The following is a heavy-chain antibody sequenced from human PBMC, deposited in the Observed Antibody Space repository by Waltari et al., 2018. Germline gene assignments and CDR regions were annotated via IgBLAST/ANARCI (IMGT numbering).Heavy chain of an antibody. CDR3: ARDFNWGWDF. V-gene: IGHV3-7*03. CDR2: IKPDGSQQ. CDR1: GFTFSSNW. Sequence: EVQLVDSGGGLVQPGGSLRLSCAASGFTFSSNWMSWVRQATGRGLEWRANIKPDGSQQYYVDSVRGRFSISRDNAKNSLYLQLNSLRAEDTAIYYCARDFNWGWDFWGQGTLVTVSS. J-gene: IGHJ4*02. D-gene: IGHD7-27*01.